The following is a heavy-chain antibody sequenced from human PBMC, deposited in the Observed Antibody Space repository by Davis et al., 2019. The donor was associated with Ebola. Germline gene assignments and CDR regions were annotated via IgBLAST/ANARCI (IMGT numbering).Heavy chain of an antibody. CDR2: IHYSGDT. V-gene: IGHV4-59*01. D-gene: IGHD3-10*01. CDR1: GFTFSSYS. CDR3: ARSNYGSGSYDS. J-gene: IGHJ5*01. Sequence: ESLKIPCAASGFTFSSYSMNWIRQPPGKGLEWIGYIHYSGDTKSNPSLKSRVTISVDTSKNQFSLKLNSVTAADTAVFYCARSNYGSGSYDSWGQGALVTVSS.